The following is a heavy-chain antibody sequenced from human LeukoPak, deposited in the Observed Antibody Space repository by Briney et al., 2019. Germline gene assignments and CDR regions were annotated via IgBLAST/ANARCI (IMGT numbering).Heavy chain of an antibody. J-gene: IGHJ4*02. CDR1: GYTFTSYG. D-gene: IGHD3-10*01. Sequence: ASVKVSCKASGYTFTSYGISWVRQAPGQGLEWMGWISAYNGNTNYAQKLQGRVTMTRNTSISTAYMELSSLRSEDTAVYYCAREESGDREFDYWGQGTLVTV. V-gene: IGHV1-18*01. CDR3: AREESGDREFDY. CDR2: ISAYNGNT.